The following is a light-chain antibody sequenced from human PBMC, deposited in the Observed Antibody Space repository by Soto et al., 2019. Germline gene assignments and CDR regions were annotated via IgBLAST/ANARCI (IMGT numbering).Light chain of an antibody. J-gene: IGKJ1*01. V-gene: IGKV3-20*01. CDR3: QQYGSSVKT. Sequence: IVSTQSPGTLSLSPGERATLSCRASQSVSSNYLAWYQQKPGQAPRLLIFGASNRATDIPDRFSGSGSGTDFTLTISRLEPEDFAVYFCQQYGSSVKTFGQGTNVDIK. CDR1: QSVSSNY. CDR2: GAS.